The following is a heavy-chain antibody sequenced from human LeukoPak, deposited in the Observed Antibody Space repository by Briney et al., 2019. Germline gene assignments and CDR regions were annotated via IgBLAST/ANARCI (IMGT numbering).Heavy chain of an antibody. Sequence: SETLSLTCTVSGGSISSGGYYWSWIRQPPGKGLEWIGYIYHSGSTYYNPSLKSRVTISVDRSKNQFSLKLSSVTAADTAVYYCARGETGIAAAGTWSQSWFDPWGQGTLVTVSS. CDR2: IYHSGST. V-gene: IGHV4-30-2*01. CDR1: GGSISSGGYY. D-gene: IGHD6-13*01. CDR3: ARGETGIAAAGTWSQSWFDP. J-gene: IGHJ5*02.